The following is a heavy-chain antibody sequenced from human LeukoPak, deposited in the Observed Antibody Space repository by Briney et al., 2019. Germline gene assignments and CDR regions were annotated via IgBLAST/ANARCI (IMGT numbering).Heavy chain of an antibody. V-gene: IGHV4-34*01. D-gene: IGHD3-3*01. Sequence: SETLSLTCAVYGGSFSGYYWSWIRQPPGKGLEWIGEISHSGSTNYNPSLKSRVTISVDTSKNQFSLKLSSVTAADTAVYYCASAGPYYDFWSGYYPFDYWGQGTLVTVSS. J-gene: IGHJ4*02. CDR3: ASAGPYYDFWSGYYPFDY. CDR1: GGSFSGYY. CDR2: ISHSGST.